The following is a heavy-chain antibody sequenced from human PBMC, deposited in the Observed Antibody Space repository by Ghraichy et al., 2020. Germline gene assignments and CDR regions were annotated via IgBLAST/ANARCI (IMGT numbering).Heavy chain of an antibody. D-gene: IGHD1-7*01. CDR1: GGSISSSSYY. J-gene: IGHJ5*02. Sequence: SETLSLTCTVSGGSISSSSYYWGWIRQPPGKGLEWIGSIYYSGSTYYNPSLKSRVTISVDTSKNQFSLKLSSVTAADTAVYYCARHFNGGLELRFSWFDPWGQGTLVTVSS. CDR2: IYYSGST. V-gene: IGHV4-39*01. CDR3: ARHFNGGLELRFSWFDP.